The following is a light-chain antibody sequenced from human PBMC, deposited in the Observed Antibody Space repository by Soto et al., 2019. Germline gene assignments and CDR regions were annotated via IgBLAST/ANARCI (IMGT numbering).Light chain of an antibody. CDR3: QQYGSSPWT. CDR2: GAS. V-gene: IGKV3-20*01. CDR1: QSVSSSC. J-gene: IGKJ1*01. Sequence: EIMLTQSPGTLSLSPGERATLSCRASQSVSSSCLAWYQQKPGQAPRLLIYGASSRATGIPDRFRGSGSGTDFALTISSLQSEDFAVYYCQQYGSSPWTFGQGTKVDIK.